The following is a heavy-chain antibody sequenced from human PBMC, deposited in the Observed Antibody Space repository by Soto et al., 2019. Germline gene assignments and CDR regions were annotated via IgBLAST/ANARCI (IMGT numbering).Heavy chain of an antibody. CDR2: IIPVFGTV. J-gene: IGHJ6*02. CDR1: GGTFSSYF. CDR3: ARETPSAAAAYYYYGLDV. V-gene: IGHV1-69*01. D-gene: IGHD6-13*01. Sequence: QVQLVQSGAEVKKAGSSVKVSCKVSGGTFSSYFINWVRQAPGQGLEWVGGIIPVFGTVSYAEKFQGRVTITADESTSTAYMELSRLRSDDPAVYYCARETPSAAAAYYYYGLDVWGQGTTVTVPS.